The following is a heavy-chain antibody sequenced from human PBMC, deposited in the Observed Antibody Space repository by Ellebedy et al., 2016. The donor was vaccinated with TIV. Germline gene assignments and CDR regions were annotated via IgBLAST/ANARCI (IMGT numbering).Heavy chain of an antibody. V-gene: IGHV3-9*01. CDR3: ARDLGHSGYDLFDS. Sequence: SLKISCAASGFTFDDYAMHWVRQAPGKVLEWVSGISWNSCSIGYADSVKGRFTISRDNAKNSLYLQMNSLRAEDTAVYCRARDLGHSGYDLFDSWGQGTLVTVSA. CDR1: GFTFDDYA. CDR2: ISWNSCSI. J-gene: IGHJ4*02. D-gene: IGHD5-12*01.